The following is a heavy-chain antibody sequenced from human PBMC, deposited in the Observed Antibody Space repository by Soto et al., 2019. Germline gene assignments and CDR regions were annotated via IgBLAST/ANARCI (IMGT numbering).Heavy chain of an antibody. V-gene: IGHV4-30-4*02. CDR1: GGSISSGDYY. J-gene: IGHJ6*02. CDR2: IYYSGST. Sequence: SETLSLTCTVSGGSISSGDYYWSWIRQPPGKGLEWIGYIYYSGSTYYNPSLKSRVTISVDTSKNQFSLKLSSVTPADTAVYYCARDLMRYGLDVWGQGTTVTVSS. CDR3: ARDLMRYGLDV. D-gene: IGHD2-8*01.